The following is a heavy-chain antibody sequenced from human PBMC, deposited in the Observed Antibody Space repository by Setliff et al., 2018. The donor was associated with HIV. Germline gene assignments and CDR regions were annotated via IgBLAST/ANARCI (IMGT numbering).Heavy chain of an antibody. Sequence: ASVKVSCKASGYTFTGYYVHWARQAPGQGLEWVGRINPNSGDKNYAQKFQGRVTMTRDTYISTAYMELSRLRSDDTAVYYCARRGRQQSDAFDIWGQGKMVTVSS. D-gene: IGHD6-13*01. CDR1: GYTFTGYY. CDR2: INPNSGDK. V-gene: IGHV1-2*06. J-gene: IGHJ3*02. CDR3: ARRGRQQSDAFDI.